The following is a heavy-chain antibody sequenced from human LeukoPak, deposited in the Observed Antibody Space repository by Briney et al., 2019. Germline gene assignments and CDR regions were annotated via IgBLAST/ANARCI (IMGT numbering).Heavy chain of an antibody. CDR3: ASRKLGNDY. V-gene: IGHV4-39*07. CDR1: GGSISSSSYY. Sequence: SETLSLTCTVSGGSISSSSYYWGWIRQPPGKGLEWIGSIYYSGCTYYNPSLKSRVTISVDTSKNQFSLKLSSVTAADTAVYYCASRKLGNDYWGQGTLVTVSS. D-gene: IGHD7-27*01. J-gene: IGHJ4*02. CDR2: IYYSGCT.